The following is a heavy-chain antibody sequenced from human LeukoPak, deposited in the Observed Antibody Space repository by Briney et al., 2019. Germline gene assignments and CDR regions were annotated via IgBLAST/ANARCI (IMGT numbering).Heavy chain of an antibody. CDR1: GFTVSSKY. V-gene: IGHV3-11*01. CDR2: ISSSGSTI. J-gene: IGHJ4*02. Sequence: GGSLRLSCAASGFTVSSKYMSWVRQAPGKGLEWVSYISSSGSTIYYADSVKGRFTISRDNAKNSLYLQMNSLRAEDTAVYYCARGSTIFGVVISNFDYWGQGTLVTVSS. CDR3: ARGSTIFGVVISNFDY. D-gene: IGHD3-3*01.